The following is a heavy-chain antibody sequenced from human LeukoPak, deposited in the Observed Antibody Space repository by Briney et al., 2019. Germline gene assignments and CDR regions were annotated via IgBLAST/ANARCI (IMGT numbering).Heavy chain of an antibody. D-gene: IGHD2-2*01. V-gene: IGHV3-30*04. CDR2: ISYHGTNN. Sequence: GGSLRLSCAASGFTVSPYTIHWVRQAPGKGLEWVAVISYHGTNNYYADSVKGRFIISRDNSKHTIYLQMNNLRPEDTAVYFCARNDRGYCASTSCFAPFALRGQGTLVTVSS. CDR1: GFTVSPYT. CDR3: ARNDRGYCASTSCFAPFAL. J-gene: IGHJ4*02.